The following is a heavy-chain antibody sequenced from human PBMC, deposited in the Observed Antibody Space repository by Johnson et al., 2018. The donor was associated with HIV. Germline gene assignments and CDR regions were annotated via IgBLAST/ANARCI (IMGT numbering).Heavy chain of an antibody. CDR1: GFTFSSYG. CDR3: AKCVYSSSSWRLFDI. V-gene: IGHV3-30*18. Sequence: QVQLVESGGGVVQPGRSLRLSCAASGFTFSSYGMHWVRQAPGKGLEWVAVISYDGSNKYYADSVKGRFTISRDTSKNTLYLQMNSLRAEDTAVYYCAKCVYSSSSWRLFDIWGQGTMVTVSA. J-gene: IGHJ3*02. CDR2: ISYDGSNK. D-gene: IGHD6-6*01.